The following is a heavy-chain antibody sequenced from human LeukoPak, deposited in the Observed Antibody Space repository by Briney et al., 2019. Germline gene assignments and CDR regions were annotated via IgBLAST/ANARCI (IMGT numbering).Heavy chain of an antibody. CDR2: INQDGSAE. J-gene: IGHJ4*02. V-gene: IGHV3-7*04. D-gene: IGHD1-1*01. CDR1: GFTFSTYW. CDR3: GRDTSRNDLDY. Sequence: GGSLRLSCAASGFTFSTYWMNWVRQAPGKGLEWVANINQDGSAEYYVESVKGRFTISRDNAKNSLYLQMNSLRAEDTALYYCGRDTSRNDLDYWGQGTLVTVSS.